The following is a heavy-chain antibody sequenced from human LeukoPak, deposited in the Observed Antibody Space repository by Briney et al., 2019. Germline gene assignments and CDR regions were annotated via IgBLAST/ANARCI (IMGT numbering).Heavy chain of an antibody. Sequence: GESLKISCKGSGYDFTTYWIGWVRQMPGKGLEWMGIIYPGDSDTRYSPSFQGHVTISADKSISTAYLQWSSLKASDTAMYYCARGTIAGALVMDYWGQGTLVTVSS. J-gene: IGHJ4*02. CDR3: ARGTIAGALVMDY. CDR1: GYDFTTYW. D-gene: IGHD6-13*01. V-gene: IGHV5-51*01. CDR2: IYPGDSDT.